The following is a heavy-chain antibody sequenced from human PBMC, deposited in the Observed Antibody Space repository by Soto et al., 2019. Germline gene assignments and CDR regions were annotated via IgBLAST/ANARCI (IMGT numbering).Heavy chain of an antibody. V-gene: IGHV3-74*01. J-gene: IGHJ4*01. CDR3: ARNRHRRGWPYFDY. CDR2: INIDVSST. CDR1: GFTFSSYW. D-gene: IGHD3-16*02. Sequence: PGGSLRLSCAASGFTFSSYWIHWVRQASGKGLVWVARINIDVSSTVYADSVKGRFPISRDNAKNTMYLQMNDLRADDMAVSYCARNRHRRGWPYFDYW.